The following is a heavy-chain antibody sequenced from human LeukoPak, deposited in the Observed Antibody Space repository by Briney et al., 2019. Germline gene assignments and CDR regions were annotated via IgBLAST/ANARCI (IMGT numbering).Heavy chain of an antibody. CDR1: GGTFSSYA. CDR2: IIPIFGTA. D-gene: IGHD6-19*01. J-gene: IGHJ4*02. CDR3: ARDRGIAVAGTGTD. Sequence: SVKVSCKASGGTFSSYAISWVRQAPGQGLEWMGGIIPIFGTANYAQKFQGRVTITADESTSTAYMELSSLRSEDTAVYYCARDRGIAVAGTGTDWGQGTLVTVSS. V-gene: IGHV1-69*13.